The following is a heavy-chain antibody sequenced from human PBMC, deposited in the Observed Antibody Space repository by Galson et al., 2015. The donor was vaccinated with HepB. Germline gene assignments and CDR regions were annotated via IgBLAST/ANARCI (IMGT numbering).Heavy chain of an antibody. J-gene: IGHJ4*02. D-gene: IGHD6-13*01. V-gene: IGHV5-51*01. CDR1: GYSFTNFW. CDR2: IYPGDSDT. CDR3: ARHIRIKVAGDIDY. Sequence: SGAEVKQPGESLKISCKGSGYSFTNFWIGWVRQMPGKGLEWMGIIYPGDSDTRYSPSFQGQVTISADKSINTAYLQWSSLKASDTAMYYCARHIRIKVAGDIDYWGQGTLVTVSS.